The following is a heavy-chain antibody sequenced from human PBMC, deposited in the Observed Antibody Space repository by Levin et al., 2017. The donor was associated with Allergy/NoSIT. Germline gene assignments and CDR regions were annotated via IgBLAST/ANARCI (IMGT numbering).Heavy chain of an antibody. D-gene: IGHD5-12*01. V-gene: IGHV1-46*01. CDR2: IHPSGGGT. CDR3: ARYRGNSGYDY. CDR1: GYTFTHHY. Sequence: ASVKVSCKASGYTFTHHYLHWVRQAPGQGLEWMGIIHPSGGGTTYAQKFQGRVTMTSDTSTRTVSMELSSLRSDDTAVYYCARYRGNSGYDYWGQGTLVIVSS. J-gene: IGHJ4*02.